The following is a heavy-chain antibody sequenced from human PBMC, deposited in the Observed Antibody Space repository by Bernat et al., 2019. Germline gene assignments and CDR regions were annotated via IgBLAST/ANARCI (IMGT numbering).Heavy chain of an antibody. D-gene: IGHD2-2*01. Sequence: QVQLQQWGAGLLKPSETLSLTCAVYGGSFSGYYWSWIRQPPGKGLEWIGEINHSGSTNYNPSLKSRVTISVDTSKNQFSLKLSSVTAADTAVYYCAGGRKRLSQLYWGQGTLVTVSS. CDR3: AGGRKRLSQLY. J-gene: IGHJ4*02. V-gene: IGHV4-34*01. CDR2: INHSGST. CDR1: GGSFSGYY.